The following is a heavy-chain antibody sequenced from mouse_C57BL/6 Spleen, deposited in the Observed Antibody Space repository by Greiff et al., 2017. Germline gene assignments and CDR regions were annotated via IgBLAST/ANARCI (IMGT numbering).Heavy chain of an antibody. V-gene: IGHV1-42*01. D-gene: IGHD2-3*01. CDR2: INPSTGGT. CDR3: ARGGDGLDY. Sequence: EVKLQQSGPELVKPGASVKISCKASGYSFTGYYMNWVKQSPEKSLEWIGEINPSTGGTTYNQKFKAKATLTVDKSSSTAYMQLKSLTSEDSAVYYCARGGDGLDYWGQGTTLTVSS. CDR1: GYSFTGYY. J-gene: IGHJ2*01.